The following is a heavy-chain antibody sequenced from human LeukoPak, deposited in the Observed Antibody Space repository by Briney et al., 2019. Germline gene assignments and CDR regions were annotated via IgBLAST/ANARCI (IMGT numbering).Heavy chain of an antibody. Sequence: PGGSLRLSCAAAGFTLSSYGMNWVRQAPGKGLEWVSSISSSSSYIYYADSVKGRFTISRDNAKNSLYLQMNSLRAEDTAVYYCARAAAPSSSGMDVWGQGTTVTVS. D-gene: IGHD6-6*01. CDR2: ISSSSSYI. CDR3: ARAAAPSSSGMDV. J-gene: IGHJ6*02. V-gene: IGHV3-21*01. CDR1: GFTLSSYG.